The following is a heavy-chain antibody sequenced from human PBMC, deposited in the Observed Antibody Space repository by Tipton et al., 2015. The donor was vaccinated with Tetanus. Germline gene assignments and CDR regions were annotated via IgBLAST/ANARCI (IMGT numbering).Heavy chain of an antibody. Sequence: QLVQSGAEVKKPGASVKVSCKASGYTFTSYDINWVRQATGQGLEWMGWMNPNSGNTGYAQKFQGRVTVTRNTSISTAYMELSSLRSEDTAVYYCARRVYDSEETRIDYWGQGTLVTVSS. V-gene: IGHV1-8*01. CDR2: MNPNSGNT. J-gene: IGHJ4*02. CDR3: ARRVYDSEETRIDY. CDR1: GYTFTSYD. D-gene: IGHD3-22*01.